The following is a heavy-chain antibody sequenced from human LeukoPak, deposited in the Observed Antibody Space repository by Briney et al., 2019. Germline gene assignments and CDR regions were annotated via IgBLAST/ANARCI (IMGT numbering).Heavy chain of an antibody. V-gene: IGHV3-66*01. CDR1: GFIVTNNY. J-gene: IGHJ4*02. CDR2: VYSGGST. CDR3: ARAPPAVQIDTYG. D-gene: IGHD1-1*01. Sequence: GGSLRLSCTASGFIVTNNYINWVRQAPGKGLEWVSLVYSGGSTYYADSVKGRFTISRDNSKNMVYLQMNSLRAEDTAMYYCARAPPAVQIDTYGWGRETLATVSS.